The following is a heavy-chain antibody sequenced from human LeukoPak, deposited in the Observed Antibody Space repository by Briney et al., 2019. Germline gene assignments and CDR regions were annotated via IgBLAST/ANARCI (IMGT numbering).Heavy chain of an antibody. J-gene: IGHJ4*02. CDR2: IYYSGST. V-gene: IGHV4-39*07. CDR3: ARDSGPPSE. CDR1: GGSIPISTYY. Sequence: SETLSLTCTVSGGSIPISTYYWGWVRQPPGKGLEWIGSIYYSGSTYYNPSLKSRVTISVDTSKNQFSLKLSSVTAADTAVYYCARDSGPPSEWGQGTLVTVSS.